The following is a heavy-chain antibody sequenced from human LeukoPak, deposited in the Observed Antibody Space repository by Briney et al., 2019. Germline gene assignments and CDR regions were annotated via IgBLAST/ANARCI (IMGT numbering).Heavy chain of an antibody. J-gene: IGHJ6*03. CDR2: IYSGGST. Sequence: GGSLRLSCAASGFTVSSNYMSWVRQAPGKGLEWVSVIYSGGSTYYADSVKGRFTISRDNSKNTLYLQMNSLRAEDTAVYYCAKRRGLELLYYYYMDVWGKGTTVTISS. CDR1: GFTVSSNY. CDR3: AKRRGLELLYYYYMDV. V-gene: IGHV3-66*01. D-gene: IGHD1-7*01.